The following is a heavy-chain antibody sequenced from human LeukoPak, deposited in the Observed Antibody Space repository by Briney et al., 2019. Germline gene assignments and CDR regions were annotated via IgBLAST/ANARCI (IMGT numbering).Heavy chain of an antibody. CDR3: AREDDYGDLPVPNQFDY. D-gene: IGHD4-17*01. J-gene: IGHJ4*02. Sequence: PGGSLRLSCAASGFTFSTYGMHWVRQAPGKGLEWVSSISSSSSYIYYADSVKGRFTISRDNAKNSLYLQMNSLRAEDTAVYYCAREDDYGDLPVPNQFDYWGQGTLVTVSS. CDR1: GFTFSTYG. V-gene: IGHV3-21*01. CDR2: ISSSSSYI.